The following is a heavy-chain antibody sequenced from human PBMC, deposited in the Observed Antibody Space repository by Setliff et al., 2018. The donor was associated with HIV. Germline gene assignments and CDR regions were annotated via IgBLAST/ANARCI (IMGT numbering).Heavy chain of an antibody. CDR3: AKSSPSIGYITDC. Sequence: PSETLSLTCSVSGVSISSYYWSWIRHSPGKGLEWIGIIFPGGATNYNPSLTSRVTISVDTSKSHLFLKLTSVTTADTAVYFCAKSSPSIGYITDCWGQGAPVTVSS. V-gene: IGHV4-59*01. CDR1: GVSISSYY. D-gene: IGHD5-12*01. CDR2: IFPGGAT. J-gene: IGHJ4*02.